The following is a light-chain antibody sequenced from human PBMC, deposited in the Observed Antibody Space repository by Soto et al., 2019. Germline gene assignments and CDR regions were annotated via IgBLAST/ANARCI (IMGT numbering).Light chain of an antibody. J-gene: IGKJ1*01. Sequence: EIPMTQSPSTLSASLGERVTITCRASQSISSWLAWYQQKPGQAPKLLIYDASSVASGVPSRFSGSGSGTDITLTISSLQPDDSATYYCQQYNSYLTFGQGTKVEIK. CDR1: QSISSW. CDR2: DAS. V-gene: IGKV1-5*01. CDR3: QQYNSYLT.